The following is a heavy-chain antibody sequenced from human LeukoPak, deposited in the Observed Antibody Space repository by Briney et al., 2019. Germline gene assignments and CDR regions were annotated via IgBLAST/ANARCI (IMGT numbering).Heavy chain of an antibody. J-gene: IGHJ4*02. V-gene: IGHV4-59*01. CDR2: IYYSGST. CDR3: ARAFYYYDSSGYRFDY. Sequence: PSETLSLTCTVSGGSISSYYWSWIRQPPGKGLEWIGYIYYSGSTNYNPSLKSRVTISLDTSKNQFSLKLSSVTAADTAVYYCARAFYYYDSSGYRFDYWGQGTLVTVSS. CDR1: GGSISSYY. D-gene: IGHD3-22*01.